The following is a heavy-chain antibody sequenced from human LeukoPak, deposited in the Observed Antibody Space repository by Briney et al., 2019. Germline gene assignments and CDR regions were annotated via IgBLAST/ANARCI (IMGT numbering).Heavy chain of an antibody. V-gene: IGHV3-23*01. CDR3: AKDHEMATITDY. CDR1: GFTFSRYA. Sequence: GGSLRLSCVASGFTFSRYAMTWVRQAPGKGLELVSAISRSGATTYYADSVKGRFTISRDNSKNTLWLLMNTLRAEDTAVYYCAKDHEMATITDYWGQGTLVTVSS. D-gene: IGHD5-24*01. J-gene: IGHJ4*02. CDR2: ISRSGATT.